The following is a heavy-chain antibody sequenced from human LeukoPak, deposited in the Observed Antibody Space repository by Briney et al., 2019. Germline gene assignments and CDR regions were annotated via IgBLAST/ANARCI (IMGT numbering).Heavy chain of an antibody. Sequence: ASVKVSCKAPGYTFTGYYMHWVRQDPGQGLEWMGWINPNSGGTNYAQRFQGRVTMARDTSISTAYMELSSLRSDDTAVYYCARGNPLDDLAARMPFDVWGQGTMVTVSS. V-gene: IGHV1-2*02. CDR2: INPNSGGT. CDR3: ARGNPLDDLAARMPFDV. CDR1: GYTFTGYY. D-gene: IGHD6-13*01. J-gene: IGHJ3*01.